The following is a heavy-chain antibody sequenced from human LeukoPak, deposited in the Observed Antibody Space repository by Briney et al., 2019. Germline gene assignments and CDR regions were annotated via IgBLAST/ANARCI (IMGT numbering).Heavy chain of an antibody. J-gene: IGHJ4*02. V-gene: IGHV3-23*01. CDR2: ISGSGGST. CDR3: AKDQGSSGWYRY. D-gene: IGHD6-19*01. CDR1: GFTFSSYA. Sequence: GGSLRLSCAASGFTFSSYAMSWVRQAPGKGLEWVSAISGSGGSTYYADSVKGRFTFSRDNSKNTLYLQMNSLRAEDTAVYYCAKDQGSSGWYRYWGQGTLVTVSS.